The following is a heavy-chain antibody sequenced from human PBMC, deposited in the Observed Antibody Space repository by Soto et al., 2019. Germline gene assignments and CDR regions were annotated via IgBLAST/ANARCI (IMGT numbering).Heavy chain of an antibody. CDR2: IYYSGST. V-gene: IGHV4-59*01. J-gene: IGHJ3*02. Sequence: ETRSLTCTVSGGSISGYYRSWNRQPPGKGRGGIGYIYYSGSTNYNPSLKSRVTISVDTSKNQFSLKLSSVTAADTAVYYCARGGDGYSLDAFDIWGQGTMV. D-gene: IGHD5-18*01. CDR3: ARGGDGYSLDAFDI. CDR1: GGSISGYY.